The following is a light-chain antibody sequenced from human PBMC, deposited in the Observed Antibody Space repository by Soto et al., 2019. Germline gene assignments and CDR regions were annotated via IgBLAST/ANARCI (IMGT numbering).Light chain of an antibody. Sequence: QLVLTQSPSASASLGASVKLTCTLSSGHSSYSIAWHQQQPEMGPRYLMKVNSDGSHSKGDGIPDRFSGSSSGAERYLIISSLQSEDEADYYCQTWGTGIRVFGGGTKVTVL. CDR3: QTWGTGIRV. J-gene: IGLJ2*01. CDR2: VNSDGSH. V-gene: IGLV4-69*01. CDR1: SGHSSYS.